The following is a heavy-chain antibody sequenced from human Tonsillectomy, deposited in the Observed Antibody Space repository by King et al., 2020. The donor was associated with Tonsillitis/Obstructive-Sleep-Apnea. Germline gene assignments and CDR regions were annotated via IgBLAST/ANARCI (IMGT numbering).Heavy chain of an antibody. Sequence: LQLQESGPGLVKPSETLSLTCAVSGGSISSSSYYWGWIRQPPGKGLEWIGNIFYSGSTYYNPSLKSRATISVDTSTNQFSLTLSSVTAADTAVYYCARVPATTGGYYFDYWGQGTLVTVSS. J-gene: IGHJ4*02. CDR2: IFYSGST. CDR1: GGSISSSSYY. D-gene: IGHD5-12*01. V-gene: IGHV4-39*01. CDR3: ARVPATTGGYYFDY.